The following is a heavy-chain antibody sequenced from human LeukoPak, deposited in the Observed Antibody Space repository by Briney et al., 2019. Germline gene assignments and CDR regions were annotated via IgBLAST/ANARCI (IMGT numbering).Heavy chain of an antibody. CDR3: ARHDYYDSSGYYY. D-gene: IGHD3-22*01. CDR1: GGSISNYY. V-gene: IGHV4-59*08. CDR2: ISYSGST. J-gene: IGHJ4*02. Sequence: PSETLSLTCTVSGGSISNYYWSWIRQSPGKGLEWIAYISYSGSTNYNPSLKSRLTMSVDTSTNQFSLRLSSVTAADTAVYYCARHDYYDSSGYYYWGQGTLVTVSS.